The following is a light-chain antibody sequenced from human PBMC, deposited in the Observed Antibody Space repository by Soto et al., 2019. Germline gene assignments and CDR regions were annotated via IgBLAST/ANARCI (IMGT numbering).Light chain of an antibody. Sequence: QSVLTQPPSASGTPGQRVTISCSGSSSNIGRNIVLWYQQVPGTAPKFLIYSDNERPSGVPDRFSASKSGTSASLAISGLQSEDEADYFCSSYRRPTTLVFGPGTKLTVL. J-gene: IGLJ1*01. CDR3: SSYRRPTTLV. CDR1: SSNIGRNI. V-gene: IGLV1-44*01. CDR2: SDN.